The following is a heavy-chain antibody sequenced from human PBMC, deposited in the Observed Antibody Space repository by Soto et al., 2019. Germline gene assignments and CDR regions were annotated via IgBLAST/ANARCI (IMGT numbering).Heavy chain of an antibody. CDR2: ISYDGSDK. D-gene: IGHD2-2*02. V-gene: IGHV3-30*18. CDR1: GFPFGDFG. CDR3: AKSPAFFCSSANCYTYYFDY. J-gene: IGHJ4*02. Sequence: GGSLRLSCAASGFPFGDFGMHWLRQAPGKGLEWVAVISYDGSDKFYADSVKARFTISRANSKNTLYLQMSGLRGADTAVYSCAKSPAFFCSSANCYTYYFDYWSQGTLVTVSS.